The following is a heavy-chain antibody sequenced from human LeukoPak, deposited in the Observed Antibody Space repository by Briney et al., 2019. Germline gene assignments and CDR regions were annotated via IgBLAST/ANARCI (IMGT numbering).Heavy chain of an antibody. Sequence: ASVKVSCKASGYAFSGYYIHWVRQAPGQGLEWMGWINPHSGGTHYAQGFQDRVTMTRDTSISTAYMELSSLRSDDTAVFFCARVPQWLDSFDSWGQGTLVTVSS. V-gene: IGHV1-2*02. CDR2: INPHSGGT. CDR1: GYAFSGYY. D-gene: IGHD6-19*01. J-gene: IGHJ4*02. CDR3: ARVPQWLDSFDS.